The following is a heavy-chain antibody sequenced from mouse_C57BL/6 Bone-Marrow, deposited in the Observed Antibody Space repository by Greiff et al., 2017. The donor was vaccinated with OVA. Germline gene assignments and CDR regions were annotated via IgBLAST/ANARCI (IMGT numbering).Heavy chain of an antibody. Sequence: VQLKESGAELARPGASVKLSCKASGYTFTSYGISWVKQRTGQGLEWIGEIYPRSGNTYYNEKFKGKATLTADKSSSTAYMELRSLTSEDSAVYFCASVPLWSYFDYWGQGTTLTVSS. J-gene: IGHJ2*01. CDR1: GYTFTSYG. D-gene: IGHD1-1*02. CDR2: IYPRSGNT. CDR3: ASVPLWSYFDY. V-gene: IGHV1-81*01.